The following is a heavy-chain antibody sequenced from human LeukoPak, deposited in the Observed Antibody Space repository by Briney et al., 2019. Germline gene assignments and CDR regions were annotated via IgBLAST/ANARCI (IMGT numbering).Heavy chain of an antibody. CDR1: GYTFPSYF. CDR2: INPTGGST. J-gene: IGHJ4*02. D-gene: IGHD6-6*01. V-gene: IGHV1-46*01. Sequence: WASVKVSCKASGYTFPSYFMHWVRQAPGQGLERMGIINPTGGSTTYAQKFQGRVTMTRDTSTSTVYMELSSLRSDDTAVYYCARTAARRFDYWGQGTLVTVSS. CDR3: ARTAARRFDY.